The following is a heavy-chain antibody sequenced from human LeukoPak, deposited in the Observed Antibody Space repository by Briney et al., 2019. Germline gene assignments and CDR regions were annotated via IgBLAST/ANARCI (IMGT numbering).Heavy chain of an antibody. CDR2: IYYSGST. CDR1: GGSISSYY. V-gene: IGHV4-59*12. Sequence: SETLSLTCIVSGGSISSYYWSWIRQPPGKGLEWIGYIYYSGSTNYNPSLKSRVTISVDKSKNQFSVMLTPVTAADTAVYYCARNAYYSADYWGQGTLVTVSS. CDR3: ARNAYYSADY. D-gene: IGHD2/OR15-2a*01. J-gene: IGHJ4*02.